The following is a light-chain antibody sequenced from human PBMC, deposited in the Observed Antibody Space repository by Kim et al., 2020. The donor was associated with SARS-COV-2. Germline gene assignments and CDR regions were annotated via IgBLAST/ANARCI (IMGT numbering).Light chain of an antibody. J-gene: IGKJ1*01. Sequence: SPGERAILSCRASQSISSNLAWYQQKPGQAPRLLLYGASTRATGIPARFSGSGSGTEFTLTISSLQSEDFAVYSCQQYNNWPPWTFGQGTKVEIK. CDR1: QSISSN. CDR2: GAS. CDR3: QQYNNWPPWT. V-gene: IGKV3-15*01.